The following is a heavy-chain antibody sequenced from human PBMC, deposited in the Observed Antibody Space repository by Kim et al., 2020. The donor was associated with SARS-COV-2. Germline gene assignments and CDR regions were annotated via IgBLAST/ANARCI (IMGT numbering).Heavy chain of an antibody. J-gene: IGHJ6*02. Sequence: GGSLRLSCAASGFTFSNAWMSWVRQAPGKGLEWVGRIKSKTDGGTTDYAAPVKGRFTISRDDSKNTLYLQMNSLKTEDTAVYYCTTDIWDDSSGYNYYYYGMDVWGQGTTVTVSS. V-gene: IGHV3-15*01. CDR3: TTDIWDDSSGYNYYYYGMDV. CDR2: IKSKTDGGTT. CDR1: GFTFSNAW. D-gene: IGHD3-22*01.